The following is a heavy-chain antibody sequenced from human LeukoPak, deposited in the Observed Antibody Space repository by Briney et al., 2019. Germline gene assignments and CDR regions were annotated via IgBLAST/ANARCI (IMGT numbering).Heavy chain of an antibody. Sequence: GGSLRLSCAASGFTFSSYWMHWVRQAPGKGLVWVSRIKSDGSTNYADSVKGRLTISRDNSKNTLYLQMNSLRAEDTAVYYCASRQGLGWHYVNWGQGTLVTVSS. CDR2: IKSDGST. CDR3: ASRQGLGWHYVN. V-gene: IGHV3-74*01. CDR1: GFTFSSYW. D-gene: IGHD3-10*02. J-gene: IGHJ4*02.